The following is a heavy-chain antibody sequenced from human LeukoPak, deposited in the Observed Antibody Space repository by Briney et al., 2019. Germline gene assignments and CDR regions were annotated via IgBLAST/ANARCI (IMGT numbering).Heavy chain of an antibody. Sequence: PSETLSLTCTISGGSINKYYWSWIRQPPGKGLAWIASIYYRGNTNYNPSLKSRVTMSADTSKNQVSLKLSSVNAADTAVYYCARDTAYYDSSGYYYGGRSFDFWGQGTLLTVSS. CDR3: ARDTAYYDSSGYYYGGRSFDF. CDR1: GGSINKYY. V-gene: IGHV4-59*01. CDR2: IYYRGNT. D-gene: IGHD3-22*01. J-gene: IGHJ4*02.